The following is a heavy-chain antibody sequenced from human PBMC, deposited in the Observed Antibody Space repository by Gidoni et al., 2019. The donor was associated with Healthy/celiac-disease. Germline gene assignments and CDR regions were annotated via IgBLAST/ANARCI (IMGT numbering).Heavy chain of an antibody. CDR3: ARGGRELLSVYYYYYYMDV. V-gene: IGHV4-59*01. Sequence: QVQLQESGPGLVKPSETLSLTCTVSGGSLSSYYWSWIRQPPGKGLEWIGYIYYSGSTNYNPSLKSRVTISVDTSKNQFSLKLSSVTAADTAVYYCARGGRELLSVYYYYYYMDVWGKGTTVTVSS. J-gene: IGHJ6*03. CDR2: IYYSGST. CDR1: GGSLSSYY. D-gene: IGHD1-26*01.